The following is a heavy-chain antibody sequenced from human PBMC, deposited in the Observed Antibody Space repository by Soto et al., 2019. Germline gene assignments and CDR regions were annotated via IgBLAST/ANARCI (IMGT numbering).Heavy chain of an antibody. CDR3: ARGGPTTVHYYPMDV. CDR1: GYTFTNYG. D-gene: IGHD4-4*01. J-gene: IGHJ6*02. CDR2: ISPYNGKT. V-gene: IGHV1-18*01. Sequence: GASVKVSCKASGYTFTNYGITWVRQAPGQGFEWMGWISPYNGKTNYAQRLQGRVTMTTDTSTSTAYMELRSLRFDDTAVYYCARGGPTTVHYYPMDVWGQGTTVTSP.